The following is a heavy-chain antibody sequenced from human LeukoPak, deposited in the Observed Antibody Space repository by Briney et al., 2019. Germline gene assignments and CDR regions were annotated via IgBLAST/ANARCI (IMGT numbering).Heavy chain of an antibody. CDR1: GGSISSYY. CDR2: IYYSGST. J-gene: IGHJ6*03. V-gene: IGHV4-59*01. Sequence: PSETLSLTCTVSGGSISSYYWSWIRQPPGKVLEWIGYIYYSGSTNYNPSLKRRVTISVDTSKNQSSLKLSSVTAADTAVYYCAIEGGEYGWGSPDYYYYLDVWGKGTTVTISS. D-gene: IGHD3-10*01. CDR3: AIEGGEYGWGSPDYYYYLDV.